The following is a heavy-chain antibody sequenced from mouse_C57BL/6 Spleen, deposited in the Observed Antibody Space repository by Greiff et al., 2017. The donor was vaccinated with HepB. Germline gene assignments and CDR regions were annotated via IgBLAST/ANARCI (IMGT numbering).Heavy chain of an antibody. Sequence: QVQLQQPGAELVKPGASVKLSCKVSGYTFTSYWMQWVKQRPGQGLEWIGEIDPSDSYTNYNQKFKGKATLTVDTSSSTAYMQLSSLTSEDSAVYYCARDSSGYGSYAMDYWGQGTSVTVSS. D-gene: IGHD3-2*02. J-gene: IGHJ4*01. V-gene: IGHV1-50*01. CDR2: IDPSDSYT. CDR1: GYTFTSYW. CDR3: ARDSSGYGSYAMDY.